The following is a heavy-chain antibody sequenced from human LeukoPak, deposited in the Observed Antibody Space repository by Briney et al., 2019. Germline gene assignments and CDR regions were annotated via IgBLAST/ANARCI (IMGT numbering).Heavy chain of an antibody. CDR2: ISGSGHAV. CDR1: GFIFSDYY. Sequence: GGSLRLSCAASGFIFSDYYMSWIRQAPGKGLEWLSYISGSGHAVYYADSVKGRFTISRDNSKNTLYVQMNSLRAEDTAVYYCAKEGYSRGYYSYYYMDVWGKGTTVTVSS. V-gene: IGHV3-11*04. CDR3: AKEGYSRGYYSYYYMDV. J-gene: IGHJ6*03. D-gene: IGHD6-13*01.